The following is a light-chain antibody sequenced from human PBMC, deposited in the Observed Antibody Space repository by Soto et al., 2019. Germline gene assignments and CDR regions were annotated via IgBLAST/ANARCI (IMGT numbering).Light chain of an antibody. CDR2: DAS. Sequence: TLSCRASQSISRSLAWYQQKPGQAPRLLISDASTRATGIPARFSGSGSGTEFTLTISSLQSEDFALYYCHQYNSWPPGTFGQGTKV. J-gene: IGKJ2*01. CDR3: HQYNSWPPGT. V-gene: IGKV3-15*01. CDR1: QSISRS.